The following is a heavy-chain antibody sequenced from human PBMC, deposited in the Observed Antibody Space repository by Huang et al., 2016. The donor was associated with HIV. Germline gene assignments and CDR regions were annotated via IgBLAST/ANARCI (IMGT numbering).Heavy chain of an antibody. CDR3: ARGAPDLDSQLDH. J-gene: IGHJ4*02. CDR2: MIPSFCKQ. D-gene: IGHD3-3*01. CDR1: GGTFNNA. V-gene: IGHV1-69*13. Sequence: VQLVQYGAEVKKPGSSVKVSCKVSGGTFNNAISWVRQAPGQGIEWMGGMIPSFCKQNYERKFKGRVTVAAEASTSIAHMELSSLRSEDTAVYYSARGAPDLDSQLDHWGQGTLVTVSS.